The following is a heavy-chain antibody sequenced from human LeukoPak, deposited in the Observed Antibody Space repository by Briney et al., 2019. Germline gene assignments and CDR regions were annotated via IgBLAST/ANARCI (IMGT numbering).Heavy chain of an antibody. V-gene: IGHV3-30-3*01. CDR1: GFTFSSYA. Sequence: GGSLRLSCAASGFTFSSYAMHWVRQAPGKGLEWVAVISYDGSNKYYADSVKGRFTISRDNSKNTLYLQMNSLRAEDTAVYYCAKDRDYYDNNGMDVWGQGTTVTVSS. D-gene: IGHD3-22*01. CDR3: AKDRDYYDNNGMDV. J-gene: IGHJ6*02. CDR2: ISYDGSNK.